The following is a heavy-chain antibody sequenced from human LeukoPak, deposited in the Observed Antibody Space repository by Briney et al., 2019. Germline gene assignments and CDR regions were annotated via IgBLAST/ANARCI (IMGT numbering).Heavy chain of an antibody. CDR3: TTVVVVAATRVDY. D-gene: IGHD2-15*01. CDR1: GFTFSNAW. CDR2: IKNKTDGGTT. Sequence: GGSLRLSCAASGFTFSNAWMSWVRQAPGKGLEWVGRIKNKTDGGTTDYAAPVKGRFTISRDDSKNTLYLQMNSLKTEDTAVYYCTTVVVVAATRVDYWGQGTLVTVSS. V-gene: IGHV3-15*01. J-gene: IGHJ4*02.